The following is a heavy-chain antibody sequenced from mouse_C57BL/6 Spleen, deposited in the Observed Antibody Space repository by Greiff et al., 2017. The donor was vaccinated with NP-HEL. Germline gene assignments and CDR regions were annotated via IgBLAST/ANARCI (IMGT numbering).Heavy chain of an antibody. V-gene: IGHV1-80*01. Sequence: QVHVKQSGAELVKPGASVKISCKASGYAFSSYWMNWVKQRPGKGLEWIGQIYPGDGDTNYNGKFKGKATLTADKSSSTAYMQLSSLTSEDSAVYFCARRDYGSPHFDYWGQGTTLTVSS. CDR3: ARRDYGSPHFDY. CDR1: GYAFSSYW. D-gene: IGHD1-1*01. CDR2: IYPGDGDT. J-gene: IGHJ2*01.